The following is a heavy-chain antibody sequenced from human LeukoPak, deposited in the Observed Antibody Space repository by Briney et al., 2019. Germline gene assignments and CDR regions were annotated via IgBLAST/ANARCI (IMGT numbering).Heavy chain of an antibody. V-gene: IGHV3-53*01. Sequence: PGGSLRLSCPASGFTVSSNYMSWVRQARGKGMDWVSVIYSGGSTYYADSVKARFTTSRDNSKNTPYLQMNSLGADGKAVYYCGGEHERIVGAYRVLYHRMDLWGQGTTVTVSS. CDR2: IYSGGST. J-gene: IGHJ6*02. D-gene: IGHD1-26*01. CDR1: GFTVSSNY. CDR3: GGEHERIVGAYRVLYHRMDL.